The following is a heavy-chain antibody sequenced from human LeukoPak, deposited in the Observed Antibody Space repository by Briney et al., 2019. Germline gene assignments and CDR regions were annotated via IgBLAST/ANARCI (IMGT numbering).Heavy chain of an antibody. CDR2: ISAYNGNT. Sequence: ASVKVSCKASGYTFTSYGISWGRQAPGQGLEWMGWISAYNGNTNYAQKLQGRVTMTTDTSTSTAYMELRSLRSDDTAVYYCARYDYGDYVFDYWGQGTLVTVSS. CDR1: GYTFTSYG. V-gene: IGHV1-18*01. J-gene: IGHJ4*02. D-gene: IGHD4-17*01. CDR3: ARYDYGDYVFDY.